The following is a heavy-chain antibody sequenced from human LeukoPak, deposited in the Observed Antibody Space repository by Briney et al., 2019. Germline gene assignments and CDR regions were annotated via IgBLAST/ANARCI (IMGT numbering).Heavy chain of an antibody. V-gene: IGHV4-4*02. D-gene: IGHD3-22*01. Sequence: SETLSLTCAVSGGSISSSNWWSWVRQPPGKGLEWIGEIYHSGSTNYNPSLKSRVTISVDKSKNQFSLKLSSVTAADTAMYYCARQYYYDSSGFYYFDYWGQGTLVTVSS. CDR1: GGSISSSNW. CDR3: ARQYYYDSSGFYYFDY. CDR2: IYHSGST. J-gene: IGHJ4*02.